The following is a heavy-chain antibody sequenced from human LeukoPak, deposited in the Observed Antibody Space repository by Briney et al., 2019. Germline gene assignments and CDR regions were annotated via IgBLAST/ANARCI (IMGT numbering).Heavy chain of an antibody. Sequence: ASVKVSCKASGYTFTSCGISWVRQAPGQGLEWMGWIGAYNGNTNYAQKLQGRVTMTTDTSTSTAYMELRSLRSDDTAVYYCARDDEADYYDSSGLNWFDPWGQGTLVTVSS. CDR1: GYTFTSCG. CDR3: ARDDEADYYDSSGLNWFDP. CDR2: IGAYNGNT. V-gene: IGHV1-18*01. J-gene: IGHJ5*02. D-gene: IGHD3-22*01.